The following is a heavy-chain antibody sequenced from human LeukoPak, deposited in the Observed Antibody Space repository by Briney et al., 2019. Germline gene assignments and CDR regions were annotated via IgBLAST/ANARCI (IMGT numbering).Heavy chain of an antibody. CDR2: IYSGGST. J-gene: IGHJ4*02. D-gene: IGHD6-13*01. Sequence: PGGSLRLSCAASGFTLSDYYMSWIRQAPGKGLEWVSVIYSGGSTYYADSVKGRFTISRDNSKNTLYLQMNSLRAEDTAVYYCARVGGIAAAGFDYWGQGTLVTVSS. CDR3: ARVGGIAAAGFDY. V-gene: IGHV3-66*01. CDR1: GFTLSDYY.